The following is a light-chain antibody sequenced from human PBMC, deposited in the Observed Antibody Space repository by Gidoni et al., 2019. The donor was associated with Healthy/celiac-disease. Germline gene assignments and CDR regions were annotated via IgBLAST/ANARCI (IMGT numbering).Light chain of an antibody. CDR1: QRVSSN. CDR2: GAS. J-gene: IGKJ4*01. Sequence: EIVMTQSPATLSVSPGERATLSCRASQRVSSNLAWYQQKPGQAPRLLIYGASTRATGIPARFSGSGSGTEFTLTISSLQSEDFAVYYCQQYNNWPPLTFXGXTKVEIK. CDR3: QQYNNWPPLT. V-gene: IGKV3-15*01.